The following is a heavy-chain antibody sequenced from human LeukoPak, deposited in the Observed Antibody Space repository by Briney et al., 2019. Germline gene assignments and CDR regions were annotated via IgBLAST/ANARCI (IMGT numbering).Heavy chain of an antibody. CDR3: AKMYYDYYDGGYFDY. CDR2: ISGSGGST. V-gene: IGHV3-23*01. CDR1: GFTFSSYA. Sequence: GGSLRLSCAASGFTFSSYAMSWVRQAPGKGLEWVSAISGSGGSTYYADSVKGRFTISRDNSKNTLYLQMNSLRAEDTAVYYCAKMYYDYYDGGYFDYWGQGTLVTVSS. D-gene: IGHD3-22*01. J-gene: IGHJ4*02.